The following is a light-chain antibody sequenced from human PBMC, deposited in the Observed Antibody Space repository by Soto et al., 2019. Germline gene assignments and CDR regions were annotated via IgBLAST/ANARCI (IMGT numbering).Light chain of an antibody. CDR3: QQYNNWPPLT. V-gene: IGKV3-15*01. Sequence: DIVLTQSPATMSVSPGETSTLSCRASQSVSSSLAWYQQTPGRAPRLLIYGASNRATDIPTRFSGSGSGTEFTLTISGLQFEDFAVYYCQQYNNWPPLTFGGGTKVDIK. CDR1: QSVSSS. CDR2: GAS. J-gene: IGKJ4*01.